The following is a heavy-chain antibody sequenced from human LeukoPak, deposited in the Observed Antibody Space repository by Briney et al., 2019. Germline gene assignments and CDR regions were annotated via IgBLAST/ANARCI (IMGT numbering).Heavy chain of an antibody. Sequence: GASVKVSCKASGGTFSSYAISWVRQAPGQGLEWMGGIIPIFGTANYAQKFQGRVTITADESTSTAYMELSSLRSEDTAVYYCARARSRYCSSTSCRDRLADYWGQGTLVTVSS. CDR3: ARARSRYCSSTSCRDRLADY. V-gene: IGHV1-69*13. J-gene: IGHJ4*02. CDR1: GGTFSSYA. D-gene: IGHD2-2*01. CDR2: IIPIFGTA.